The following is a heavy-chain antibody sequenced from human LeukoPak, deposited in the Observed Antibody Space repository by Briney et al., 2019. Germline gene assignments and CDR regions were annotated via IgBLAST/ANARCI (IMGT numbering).Heavy chain of an antibody. CDR1: GFTFSSYA. CDR3: AREGRYYYDSSGYGNPRWFDP. V-gene: IGHV4-59*01. CDR2: IYCSGST. J-gene: IGHJ5*02. Sequence: PGGSLRLSCAASGFTFSSYAMSWVRQPPGKGLEWIGYIYCSGSTNYNPSLKSRVTISVDTSKNQFSLKLSSVTAADTAVYYCAREGRYYYDSSGYGNPRWFDPWGQGTLVTVSS. D-gene: IGHD3-22*01.